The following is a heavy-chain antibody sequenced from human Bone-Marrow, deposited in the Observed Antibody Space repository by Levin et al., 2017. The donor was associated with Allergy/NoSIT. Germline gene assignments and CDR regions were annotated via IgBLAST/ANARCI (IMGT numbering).Heavy chain of an antibody. J-gene: IGHJ5*02. V-gene: IGHV3-23*01. D-gene: IGHD4-17*01. CDR3: ARDLGLEEYGDFSELGNWFDP. CDR2: ISGSGDSA. Sequence: PGGSLRLSCAASAFTFSSYALTWVRQGPGKGLEWVSTISGSGDSAYYADSVKGRFTISRDNSKNTLFLQMNSLRAEDTAVYYCARDLGLEEYGDFSELGNWFDPWGQGTLVTVSS. CDR1: AFTFSSYA.